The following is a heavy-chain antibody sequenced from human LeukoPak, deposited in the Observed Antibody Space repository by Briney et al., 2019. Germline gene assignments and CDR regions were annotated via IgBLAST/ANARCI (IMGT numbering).Heavy chain of an antibody. CDR1: GFTFSSYS. CDR2: ISSSSSYI. V-gene: IGHV3-21*01. CDR3: ARALDCGGDCYFDAFDI. D-gene: IGHD2-21*02. J-gene: IGHJ3*02. Sequence: GGSLRLSCAASGFTFSSYSMNWVRQAPGKGLEWVSSISSSSSYIYYADSVKGRFTISRDNAKNSLYLQMNSLRAEDTAVYYCARALDCGGDCYFDAFDIWGQGTMVTVSS.